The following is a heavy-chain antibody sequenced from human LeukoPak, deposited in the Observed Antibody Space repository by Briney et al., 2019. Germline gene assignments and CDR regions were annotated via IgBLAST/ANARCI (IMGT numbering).Heavy chain of an antibody. V-gene: IGHV4-4*07. J-gene: IGHJ4*02. CDR1: SGSISGYY. D-gene: IGHD3-22*01. Sequence: NSSETLSLTCTVSSGSISGYYWSWIRQSAGKGLEWIGRIYTSGSTNYNPSLKSRVTISVDTSKNQFSLKLSSVTAADTAVYYCASRATYYYDIWGQGTLVTVSS. CDR3: ASRATYYYDI. CDR2: IYTSGST.